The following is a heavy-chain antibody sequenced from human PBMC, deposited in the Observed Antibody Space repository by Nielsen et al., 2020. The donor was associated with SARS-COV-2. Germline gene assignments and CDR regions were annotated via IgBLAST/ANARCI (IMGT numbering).Heavy chain of an antibody. CDR1: GYSFTSYW. J-gene: IGHJ3*02. CDR3: ARRLEPYSPAAFDI. V-gene: IGHV5-51*01. CDR2: IYPADSDT. D-gene: IGHD2-15*01. Sequence: GESLKISCQGSGYSFTSYWIAWVRQVPGKGLEWMGMIYPADSDTRYIPSFQGQATISGDRSSIAYLQWASLKASDTAMYYCARRLEPYSPAAFDIWGQGTMVTASS.